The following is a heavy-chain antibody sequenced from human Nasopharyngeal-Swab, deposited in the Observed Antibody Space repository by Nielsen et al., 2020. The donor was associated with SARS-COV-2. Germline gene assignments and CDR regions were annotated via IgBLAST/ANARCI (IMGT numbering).Heavy chain of an antibody. CDR2: INHSGST. V-gene: IGHV4-34*01. CDR3: ARSCRVVTAIRFAFDI. D-gene: IGHD2-21*02. Sequence: RQAPGKGLEWIGEINHSGSTNYNPSLKSRVTISVDTSKIQFSLKLSSVTAADTAVYYCARSCRVVTAIRFAFDIWGQGTMVTVSS. J-gene: IGHJ3*02.